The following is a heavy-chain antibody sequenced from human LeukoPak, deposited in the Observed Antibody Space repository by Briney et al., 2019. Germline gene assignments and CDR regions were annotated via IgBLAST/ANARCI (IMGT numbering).Heavy chain of an antibody. CDR1: GRSISRHY. CDR3: AREISGGGSYYDY. V-gene: IGHV4-59*11. CDR2: IYYSGST. D-gene: IGHD1-26*01. J-gene: IGHJ4*02. Sequence: SETLSLTCTVSGRSISRHYWSWIRQPPGKGLEWIGYIYYSGSTNYNPSLKSRVTISVDTSKNQFSLKLSSVTAADTAVYYCAREISGGGSYYDYWGQGTLVTVSS.